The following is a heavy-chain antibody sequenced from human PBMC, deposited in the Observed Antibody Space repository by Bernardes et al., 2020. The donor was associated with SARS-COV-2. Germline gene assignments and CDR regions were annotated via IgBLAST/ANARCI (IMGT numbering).Heavy chain of an antibody. V-gene: IGHV2-5*01. J-gene: IGHJ5*02. D-gene: IGHD3-10*01. Sequence: SGPTLVKPTQTLTLTCTFSGFSLSTPAVGVGWVRQPPEKALEWLGIIYWNDEKRYSPSLKSRLTITKDTSRNQVVLTMTNMNPVDTGTYYCTHSSGFFYGSGNIPARFDPWGQGTLVTVSS. CDR3: THSSGFFYGSGNIPARFDP. CDR1: GFSLSTPAVG. CDR2: IYWNDEK.